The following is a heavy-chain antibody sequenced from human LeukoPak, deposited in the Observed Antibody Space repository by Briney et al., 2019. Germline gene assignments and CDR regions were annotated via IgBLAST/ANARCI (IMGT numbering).Heavy chain of an antibody. CDR1: GGSVINTNW. CDR3: AREGGFYRPLDY. CDR2: VHLDGRT. Sequence: SGTLSLTCGVSGGSVINTNWWTWVRQPPGKGLEWIGEVHLDGRTNCNPSLESRLTMSVDVSENQVSLKLTSVTAADTAVYYCAREGGFYRPLDYSGQGTLVTVSS. V-gene: IGHV4-4*02. J-gene: IGHJ4*02. D-gene: IGHD3-3*01.